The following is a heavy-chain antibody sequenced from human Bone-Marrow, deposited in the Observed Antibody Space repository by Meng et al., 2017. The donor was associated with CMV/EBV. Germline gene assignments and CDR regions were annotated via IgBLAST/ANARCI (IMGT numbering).Heavy chain of an antibody. CDR2: SSSSGSAT. V-gene: IGHV3-11*04. CDR3: ARVVAGLSPDGDY. J-gene: IGHJ4*02. CDR1: GFTFSDYY. D-gene: IGHD2-8*01. Sequence: GESLKISCAASGFTFSDYYMGWIRQAPGKGLEWVSYSSSSGSATYYADSVKGRFTISRDNAKNSFYLRMNSLRAEVTAVYYCARVVAGLSPDGDYWGQGTMVTVSS.